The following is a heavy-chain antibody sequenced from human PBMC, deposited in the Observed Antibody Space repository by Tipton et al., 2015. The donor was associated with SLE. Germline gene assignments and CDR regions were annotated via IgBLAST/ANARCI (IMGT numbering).Heavy chain of an antibody. V-gene: IGHV3-74*01. CDR2: IYFDGGYT. CDR3: ARTSSNSGIAAAGGLPGAFDY. J-gene: IGHJ4*02. CDR1: GFTFSDYF. D-gene: IGHD6-13*01. Sequence: SLRLSCAASGFTFSDYFMHWVRQAPGRGLVWVSRIYFDGGYTNYAESVKGRFTISRDNAKNTLYLQMNSLRAEDTAVYYCARTSSNSGIAAAGGLPGAFDYWGQGTLVTVSS.